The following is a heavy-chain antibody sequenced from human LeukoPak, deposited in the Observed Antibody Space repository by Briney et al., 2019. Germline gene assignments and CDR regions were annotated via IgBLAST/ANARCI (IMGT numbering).Heavy chain of an antibody. CDR2: IGHTGST. CDR3: ARGVYWYFDL. J-gene: IGHJ2*01. V-gene: IGHV4-34*01. CDR1: GGSFRGFY. Sequence: SETLSLTCAVSGGSFRGFYWSWIRQPPGKGLEWIGEIGHTGSTNYNPALKSRVTMSVDTSNNHFSLRLTSVIAADTAVYYCARGVYWYFDLWGRGTLVTVSS.